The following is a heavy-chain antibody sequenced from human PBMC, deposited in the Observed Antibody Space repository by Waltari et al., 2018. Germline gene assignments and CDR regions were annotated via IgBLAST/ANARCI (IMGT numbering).Heavy chain of an antibody. CDR3: ARGFGVLPGY. V-gene: IGHV1-2*02. J-gene: IGHJ4*02. CDR2: INPNNGNT. Sequence: QVQLVQSGAEVKRPGASVVVSCKTSGYTFTPYYIPWVRQAPGRGLESMGWINPNNGNTKLIERFQGRVTLTGDTSTSTVYMQLSSLTSDDTAIYFCARGFGVLPGYWGQGTLVTVSS. D-gene: IGHD3-10*01. CDR1: GYTFTPYY.